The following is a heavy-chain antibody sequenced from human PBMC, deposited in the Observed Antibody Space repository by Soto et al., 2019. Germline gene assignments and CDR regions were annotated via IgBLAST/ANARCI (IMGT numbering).Heavy chain of an antibody. CDR2: IYTSGST. CDR1: GGSISSYY. J-gene: IGHJ4*02. V-gene: IGHV4-4*07. Sequence: SETLSLTCTVSGGSISSYYWSWIRQPAGKGLEWIGRIYTSGSTNYNPSLKSRVTMSVDTSKNQFSLKLSSVTAADTAVYYCAREEDYDSSCYYLDYWGQGTLVTVSS. D-gene: IGHD3-22*01. CDR3: AREEDYDSSCYYLDY.